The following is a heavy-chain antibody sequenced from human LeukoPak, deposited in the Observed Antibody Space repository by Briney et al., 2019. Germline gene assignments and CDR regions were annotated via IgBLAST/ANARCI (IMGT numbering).Heavy chain of an antibody. CDR3: ARLGYSYESDY. Sequence: PGRSLRLSCAASGFTFSSYGMHWVREAPGKGLEWVAVIWYDGSNKYYADSVKGRFTISRVNSKNTLYLQMNSLRAEDTAVYYCARLGYSYESDYWGQGTLATISS. CDR1: GFTFSSYG. D-gene: IGHD5-18*01. V-gene: IGHV3-33*01. J-gene: IGHJ4*02. CDR2: IWYDGSNK.